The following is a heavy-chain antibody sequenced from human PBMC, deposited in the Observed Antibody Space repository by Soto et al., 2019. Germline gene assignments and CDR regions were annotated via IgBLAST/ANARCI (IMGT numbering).Heavy chain of an antibody. CDR3: VRDEGLGVTYYYYGMDV. CDR2: IWYDGSDK. J-gene: IGHJ6*02. D-gene: IGHD2-21*02. CDR1: GFTFSSYG. V-gene: IGHV3-33*01. Sequence: PGGSLRLSCATSGFTFSSYGMHWVRQAPGKGLEWVAVIWYDGSDKYYADSVKGRFTISRDNSKNTLYLQMNSLRAEDTAVYYCVRDEGLGVTYYYYGMDVLGQGPTVTVSS.